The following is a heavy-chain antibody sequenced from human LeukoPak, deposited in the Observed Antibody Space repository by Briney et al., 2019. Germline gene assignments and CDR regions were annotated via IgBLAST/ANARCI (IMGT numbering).Heavy chain of an antibody. D-gene: IGHD3-10*01. CDR1: GYTFTSNY. CDR3: ATEGKMVRGVYTDY. J-gene: IGHJ4*02. V-gene: IGHV1-46*01. CDR2: ISPSGGST. Sequence: ASVKVSCKAFGYTFTSNYMHWVRQAPGQGPEWMGVISPSGGSTTYAQKFQGRVTMTADTSTDTVYMELSSLRSEDTAVYHCATEGKMVRGVYTDYWGQGTLVTVSS.